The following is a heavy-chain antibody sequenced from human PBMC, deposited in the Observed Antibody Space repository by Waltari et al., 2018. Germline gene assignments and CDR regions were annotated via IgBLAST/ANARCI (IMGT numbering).Heavy chain of an antibody. D-gene: IGHD6-19*01. Sequence: QLQLQESGPGLVKPSETLSLTCTVSGGSISSSSYYWGGIRQPPGKGLEWIGSIYYSGSTYYNPSLKSRVTISVDTSKNQFSLKLSSVTAADTAVYYCAREVGAVAGTTYFDYWGQGTLVTVSS. V-gene: IGHV4-39*07. CDR1: GGSISSSSYY. CDR3: AREVGAVAGTTYFDY. CDR2: IYYSGST. J-gene: IGHJ4*02.